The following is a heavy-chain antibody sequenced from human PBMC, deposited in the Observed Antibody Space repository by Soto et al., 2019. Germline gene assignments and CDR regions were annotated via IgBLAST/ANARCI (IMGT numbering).Heavy chain of an antibody. CDR1: GGTFSSYA. Sequence: SVKVSCKASGGTFSSYAISWVRQAPGQGLEWMGGIIPIFGTANYAQKFQGRVTITADKSTSTAHMELSSLRSEDTAVYYCAREGFRFRNYGHYYYYYGMDVWGQGTTVTVSS. CDR2: IIPIFGTA. D-gene: IGHD1-7*01. V-gene: IGHV1-69*06. CDR3: AREGFRFRNYGHYYYYYGMDV. J-gene: IGHJ6*02.